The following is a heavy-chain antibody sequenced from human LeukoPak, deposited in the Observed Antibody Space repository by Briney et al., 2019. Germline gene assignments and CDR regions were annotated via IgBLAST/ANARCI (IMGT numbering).Heavy chain of an antibody. CDR1: GFTVSSNY. J-gene: IGHJ1*01. Sequence: GGSLRLSCAASGFTVSSNYMSWVRQAPGKGLEWVSVIYSGGSTYYADSVKGRFTISRDNSKNTLYLQMNSLRAEDTAVYYCAKDGPRITIFGYFHHWGQGTLVTVSS. CDR3: AKDGPRITIFGYFHH. CDR2: IYSGGST. V-gene: IGHV3-66*02. D-gene: IGHD3-9*01.